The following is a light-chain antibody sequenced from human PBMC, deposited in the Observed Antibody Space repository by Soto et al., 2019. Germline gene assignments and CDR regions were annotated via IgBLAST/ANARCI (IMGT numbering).Light chain of an antibody. V-gene: IGKV3-20*01. J-gene: IGKJ2*01. CDR1: QSVSSSY. Sequence: EIVLMQSPGTLSLSPGERATLSCRASQSVSSSYLAWYHQKPGQAPRLLIYGASSRATGSPDRFNGSGSGLDFTLTISRQKTEDFAAYYCQQYDSSPQNFRQGTELENK. CDR3: QQYDSSPQN. CDR2: GAS.